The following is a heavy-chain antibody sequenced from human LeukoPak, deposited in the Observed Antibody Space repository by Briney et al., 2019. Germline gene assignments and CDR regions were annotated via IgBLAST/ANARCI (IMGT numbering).Heavy chain of an antibody. Sequence: GRSLRLSCAASGFTFSSYGMHWVRQAPGKGLEWVAVISYDGSNKYYADSVKGRFTISRDNSKNTLYLQMNSLRADDTAVYYCARARAEGKYCSSTSCPKLKYYFDYWGQGTLVTVSS. CDR3: ARARAEGKYCSSTSCPKLKYYFDY. CDR1: GFTFSSYG. V-gene: IGHV3-30*03. J-gene: IGHJ4*02. D-gene: IGHD2-2*01. CDR2: ISYDGSNK.